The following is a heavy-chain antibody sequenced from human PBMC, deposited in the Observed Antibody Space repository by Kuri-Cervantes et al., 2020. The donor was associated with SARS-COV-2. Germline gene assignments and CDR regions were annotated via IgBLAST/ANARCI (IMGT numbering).Heavy chain of an antibody. CDR1: GGTFSSYA. Sequence: SVKVSCKASGGTFSSYAISWVRQAPGQGLEWMGRIIPIFGTANYAQKFQGRVTITADESTSTAYMELSSLRSEDTAVYYCARDTPSGSYLNSAFDIWGQGTMVTVSS. J-gene: IGHJ3*02. CDR2: IIPIFGTA. V-gene: IGHV1-69*13. D-gene: IGHD1-26*01. CDR3: ARDTPSGSYLNSAFDI.